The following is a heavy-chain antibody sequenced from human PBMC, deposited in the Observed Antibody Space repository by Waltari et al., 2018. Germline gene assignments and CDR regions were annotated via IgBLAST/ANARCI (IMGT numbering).Heavy chain of an antibody. CDR1: RFTISRFW. V-gene: IGHV3-7*01. D-gene: IGHD1-1*01. J-gene: IGHJ4*02. CDR2: IGPDGSDK. Sequence: AQLVQSGGGLVQPGGSLPRACPASRFTISRFWMTWIRQATGQVLQWVAHIGPDGSDKYYVDSVKGRFTISRDNAENSLLLQMSSLRVEDTALYYCVGWNDPINSWGQGTLVAVSS. CDR3: VGWNDPINS.